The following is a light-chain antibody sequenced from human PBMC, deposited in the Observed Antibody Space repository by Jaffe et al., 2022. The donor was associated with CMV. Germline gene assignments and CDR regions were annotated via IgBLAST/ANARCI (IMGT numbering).Light chain of an antibody. J-gene: IGKJ1*01. Sequence: EIVMTQSPATLSVSPGERATLSCRASQSVSSNLAWYQQKPGQAPRLLIYGASTRATGIPARFSGSGSGTEFTLTISSLQSEDFAVYYCQQYNNWPLPYWTFGQGTKVEIK. CDR2: GAS. V-gene: IGKV3-15*01. CDR3: QQYNNWPLPYWT. CDR1: QSVSSN.